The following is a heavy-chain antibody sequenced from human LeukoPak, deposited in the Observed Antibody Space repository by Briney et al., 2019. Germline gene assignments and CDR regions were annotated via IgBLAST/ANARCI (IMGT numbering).Heavy chain of an antibody. CDR1: GFTVSSNY. CDR2: IWYDGSNK. V-gene: IGHV3-33*06. J-gene: IGHJ2*01. Sequence: PGGSLRLSCAASGFTVSSNYMTWVRQAPGKGLEWVAVIWYDGSNKYYADSVKGRFTISRDNSKNTLYLQMNSLRAEDTAVYYCAKGPRGSYYYDSSGYYDWYFDLWGRGTLVTVSS. D-gene: IGHD3-22*01. CDR3: AKGPRGSYYYDSSGYYDWYFDL.